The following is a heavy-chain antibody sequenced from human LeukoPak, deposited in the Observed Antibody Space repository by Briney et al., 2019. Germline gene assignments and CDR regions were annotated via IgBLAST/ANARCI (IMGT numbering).Heavy chain of an antibody. V-gene: IGHV4-31*03. CDR3: ARDSVTSSEIVATIHAPHYYYYYGMDV. D-gene: IGHD5-12*01. J-gene: IGHJ6*02. Sequence: PSQTLSLTCTVSGGSISSGDYYWGWIRQHPGKGLEWIGFFYNSGSTYYNPSLKSRVTISIDTSKNQFSLRLTSVTAADTAVYYCARDSVTSSEIVATIHAPHYYYYYGMDVWGQGTTVTVSS. CDR1: GGSISSGDYY. CDR2: FYNSGST.